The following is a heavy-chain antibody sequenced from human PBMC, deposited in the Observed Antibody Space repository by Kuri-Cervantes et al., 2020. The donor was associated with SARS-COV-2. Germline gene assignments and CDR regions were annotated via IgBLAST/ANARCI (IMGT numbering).Heavy chain of an antibody. CDR2: IYFTGNT. V-gene: IGHV4-59*01. D-gene: IGHD2-21*01. Sequence: ESLKISCSVSGGSISSYYWSWIRQPPGKGLEWIGNIYFTGNTNYNPAFGSRVTISIDTPKNQFSLMLGSLTAADTAVYYCARRFGDYGQFDDWGQGTLVTVSS. J-gene: IGHJ4*02. CDR1: GGSISSYY. CDR3: ARRFGDYGQFDD.